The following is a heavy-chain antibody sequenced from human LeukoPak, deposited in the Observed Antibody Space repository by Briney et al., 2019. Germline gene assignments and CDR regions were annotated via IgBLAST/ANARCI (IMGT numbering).Heavy chain of an antibody. CDR3: ARVQQLEWGFYYFDY. D-gene: IGHD6-13*01. CDR2: IYYSGST. CDR1: GGSISSSSYY. V-gene: IGHV4-39*07. Sequence: PSETLSLTCTVSGGSISSSSYYWGWIRQPPGKGLEWIGSIYYSGSTYYNPSLKSRVTISVDTSKNQFSLKLSSVTAADTAVYYCARVQQLEWGFYYFDYWGQGTLVTVSS. J-gene: IGHJ4*02.